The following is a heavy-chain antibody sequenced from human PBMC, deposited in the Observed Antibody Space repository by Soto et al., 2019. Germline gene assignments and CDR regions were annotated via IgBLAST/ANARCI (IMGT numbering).Heavy chain of an antibody. J-gene: IGHJ4*02. CDR3: ASRPVGNWPGPFDY. CDR2: ISGSSDTI. CDR1: GLSFSGHT. D-gene: IGHD1-1*01. V-gene: IGHV3-48*01. Sequence: EVQLVESGGGLVQPGGSLRLACTVSGLSFSGHTMNWVRQAPGKGLEWLSYISGSSDTIYYADSVKGRFTISRDNAKNSLYLQMNSLRAEDTAIYYCASRPVGNWPGPFDYWGQGTLVTVSS.